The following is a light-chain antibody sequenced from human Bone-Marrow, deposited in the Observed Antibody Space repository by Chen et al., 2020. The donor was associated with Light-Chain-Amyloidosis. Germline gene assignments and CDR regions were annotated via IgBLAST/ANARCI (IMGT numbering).Light chain of an antibody. J-gene: IGLJ3*02. CDR1: SSDIGNYKY. CDR3: SSYTTRSTWV. Sequence: QSALTQPASVSGSPGQSITISCTGTSSDIGNYKYVSWYQQHPGKAPKLMIYEVSNRPSGVSNRFSGSKSGNTASLTISGLQAEDEADYYCSSYTTRSTWVFGGGTKLTVL. V-gene: IGLV2-14*01. CDR2: EVS.